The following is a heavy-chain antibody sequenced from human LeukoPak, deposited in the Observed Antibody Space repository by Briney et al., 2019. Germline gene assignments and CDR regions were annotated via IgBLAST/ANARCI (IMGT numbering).Heavy chain of an antibody. V-gene: IGHV3-30*03. Sequence: GRSLRLSCAASGFTFSSYGMHWVRQAPGKGLEWVAVISYDGSNKYYADSVKGRFTISRDNSKNTLYLQMNSLRAEDTAVYYCARDGYLGRWAFDIWGQGTMVTVSS. CDR3: ARDGYLGRWAFDI. D-gene: IGHD5-18*01. J-gene: IGHJ3*02. CDR2: ISYDGSNK. CDR1: GFTFSSYG.